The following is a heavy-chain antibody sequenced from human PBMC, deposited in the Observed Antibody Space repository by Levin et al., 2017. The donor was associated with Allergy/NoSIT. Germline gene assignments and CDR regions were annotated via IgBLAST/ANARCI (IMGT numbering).Heavy chain of an antibody. CDR1: GFTFSSYA. CDR3: AKGLWGTAAAYAEY. V-gene: IGHV3-23*01. D-gene: IGHD6-13*01. CDR2: ISGGGGTT. J-gene: IGHJ4*02. Sequence: TGGSLRLSCAASGFTFSSYALSWVRQAPGKGLQWVSSISGGGGTTYHADSVKGRFTISRDNSKNTLYLQMNSLRAEDTAVYYCAKGLWGTAAAYAEYWGQGTLVTVSS.